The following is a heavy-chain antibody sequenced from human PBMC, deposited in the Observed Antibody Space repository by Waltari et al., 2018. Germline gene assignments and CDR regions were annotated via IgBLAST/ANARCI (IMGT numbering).Heavy chain of an antibody. V-gene: IGHV3-53*01. D-gene: IGHD3-22*01. Sequence: EVQLVESGGGLIQPGVSLRLSCAASGFTVRRHYRSWVRQAPGKGLEWVSVIYSGGSTYYADSVKGRFTISRDNSKNTLYLQMNSLRAEDTAVYYCARGPSSGYYDYWGQGTLVTVSS. CDR3: ARGPSSGYYDY. J-gene: IGHJ4*02. CDR2: IYSGGST. CDR1: GFTVRRHY.